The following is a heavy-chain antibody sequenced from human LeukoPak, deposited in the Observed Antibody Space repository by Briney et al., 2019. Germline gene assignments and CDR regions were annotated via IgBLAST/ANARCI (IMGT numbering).Heavy chain of an antibody. D-gene: IGHD3-22*01. V-gene: IGHV1-8*02. CDR1: GYTFTGYY. Sequence: ASVKVSCKAYGYTFTGYYMHWVRQATGQGLEWMGWMNPNSGNTGYAQKFQGRVTMTRNTSISTAYMELSSLRSEDTAVYYCARIRYYYDSSGYPHLYYYYYGMDVWGQGTTVTVSS. CDR2: MNPNSGNT. J-gene: IGHJ6*02. CDR3: ARIRYYYDSSGYPHLYYYYYGMDV.